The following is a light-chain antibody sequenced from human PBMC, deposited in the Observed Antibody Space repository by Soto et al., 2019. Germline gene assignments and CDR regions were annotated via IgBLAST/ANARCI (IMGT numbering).Light chain of an antibody. CDR1: QGISNY. CDR3: QQYNNWPWT. V-gene: IGKV1-17*03. Sequence: DIPMTQSPSAMSASVGDKVTXTSRASQGISNYLAWFQQKPGKVPKRLIYAASSLQSGVPSRFSGSGSGTEFTLTISSLQSEDFAVYYCQQYNNWPWTFGQGTKVDIK. J-gene: IGKJ1*01. CDR2: AAS.